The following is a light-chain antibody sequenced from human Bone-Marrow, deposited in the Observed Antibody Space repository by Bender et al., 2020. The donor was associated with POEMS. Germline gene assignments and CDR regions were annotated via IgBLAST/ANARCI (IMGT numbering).Light chain of an antibody. CDR2: DVG. J-gene: IGLJ2*01. CDR1: SGDVGGYNY. V-gene: IGLV2-11*01. Sequence: QSALTQPPSASGSLGQSVTISCTGTSGDVGGYNYVSWYQQHPGKVPKLLIHDVGERPSGVPDRFSGSKSGNTASLTISGLQPEDEADYYCCSHGGTDTPVIFGGGTKVTVL. CDR3: CSHGGTDTPVI.